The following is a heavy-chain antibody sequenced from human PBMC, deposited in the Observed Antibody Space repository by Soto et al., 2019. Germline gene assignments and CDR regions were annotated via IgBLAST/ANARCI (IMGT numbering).Heavy chain of an antibody. V-gene: IGHV3-30*18. CDR2: ISYDGSNK. D-gene: IGHD6-13*01. Sequence: GGSLRLSCAASGFTFSSYGMHWVRQAPGKGLEWVAVISYDGSNKYYADSVKGRFTISRDNSKNTLYLQMNSLRAEDTAVYYCAKDTNPAGPTFFDYWGQGTLVTVSS. J-gene: IGHJ4*02. CDR3: AKDTNPAGPTFFDY. CDR1: GFTFSSYG.